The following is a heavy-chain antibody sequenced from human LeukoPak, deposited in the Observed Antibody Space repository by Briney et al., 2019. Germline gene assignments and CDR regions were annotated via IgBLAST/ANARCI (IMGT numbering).Heavy chain of an antibody. CDR3: ARVRSVRLAQFQH. CDR2: ISYDGSNK. CDR1: GFTFSSYA. J-gene: IGHJ1*01. V-gene: IGHV3-30-3*01. Sequence: PGRSLRLSCAASGFTFSSYAMHWVRQAPGKGLEWVAVISYDGSNKYYADSVKGRFTISRDNSKNTLYLQMNSLRAEDTAVYYCARVRSVRLAQFQHWGQGTLVTVSS.